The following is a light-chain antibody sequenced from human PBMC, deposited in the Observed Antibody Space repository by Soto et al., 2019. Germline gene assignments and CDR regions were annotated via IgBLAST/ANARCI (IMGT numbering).Light chain of an antibody. J-gene: IGKJ1*01. CDR2: AAS. CDR1: QSVTSTY. V-gene: IGKV3-20*01. Sequence: EMAMTQSPATLSVSPGERATLSCRASQSVTSTYLAWYQQRPRQSPRLLIFAASSRAGGVPDRFSGSGSGTDFTLTISRLEPGDFALYYCQHYGNSPQTFGQGTKVDI. CDR3: QHYGNSPQT.